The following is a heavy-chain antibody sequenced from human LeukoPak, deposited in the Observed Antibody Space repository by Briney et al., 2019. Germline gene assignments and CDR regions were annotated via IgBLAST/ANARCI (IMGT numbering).Heavy chain of an antibody. V-gene: IGHV3-21*01. Sequence: GGSLRLSCAASGFTFSSYSMNWVRQAPGKGLEWVSSISSSSSYIYHADSVKGRFTISRDNAKNSLYLQMNSLRAEDTAVYYCARDGYQLAFDYWGQGTLVTVSS. CDR2: ISSSSSYI. CDR1: GFTFSSYS. CDR3: ARDGYQLAFDY. D-gene: IGHD2-2*01. J-gene: IGHJ4*02.